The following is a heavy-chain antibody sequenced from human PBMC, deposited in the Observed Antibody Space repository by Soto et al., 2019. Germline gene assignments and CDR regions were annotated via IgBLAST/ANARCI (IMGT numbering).Heavy chain of an antibody. V-gene: IGHV4-34*01. D-gene: IGHD2-15*01. J-gene: IGHJ4*02. CDR3: ARGGYCSGGSCYYFDY. CDR1: GGSFSGYY. Sequence: PSETLSLTCAVYGGSFSGYYWSWIRQPPGKELEWIGEINHSGSTNYNPSLKSRVTISVDTSKNQFSLKLSSVTAADTAVYYCARGGYCSGGSCYYFDYWGQGTLVTVSS. CDR2: INHSGST.